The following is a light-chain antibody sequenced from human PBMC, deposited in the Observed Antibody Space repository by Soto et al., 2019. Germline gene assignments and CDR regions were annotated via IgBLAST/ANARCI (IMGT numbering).Light chain of an antibody. CDR2: GAS. Sequence: EIVMTQSPATLSVSPGEGVTFSCRASQTISNKLAWYQHKPGQAPRLLISGASTGATGIPARFSGSWSGTEFTLTINSLQSEDFAVYYCQQYYRWPVTFGGGTKLEIK. CDR3: QQYYRWPVT. V-gene: IGKV3-15*01. CDR1: QTISNK. J-gene: IGKJ4*01.